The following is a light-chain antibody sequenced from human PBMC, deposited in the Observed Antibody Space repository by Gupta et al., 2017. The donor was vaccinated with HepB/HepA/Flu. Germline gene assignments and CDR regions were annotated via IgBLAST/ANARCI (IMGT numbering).Light chain of an antibody. CDR2: ENN. J-gene: IGLJ2*01. CDR1: SPNIGNNS. Sequence: QSVFTQPPSVSAAPGQTGTISCPGSSPNIGNNSVYWYQQLPGTAPKLLIYENNKRPSGIPERFSGAKSGTSATLGITGLQTGDDADYYCGTWDSSLSAGVFGGGTK. CDR3: GTWDSSLSAGV. V-gene: IGLV1-51*01.